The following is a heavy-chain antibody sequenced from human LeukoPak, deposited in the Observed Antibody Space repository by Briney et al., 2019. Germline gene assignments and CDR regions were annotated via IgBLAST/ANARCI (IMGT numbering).Heavy chain of an antibody. V-gene: IGHV1-18*01. CDR2: ISAYNGHT. J-gene: IGHJ4*02. CDR3: ARKWKAVAGTGYFDY. D-gene: IGHD6-19*01. Sequence: ASVKVSCKASGYTFTSYGISWVRQAPGQGLEWMGWISAYNGHTNYAQKLQGRVTMTTDTSTSTAYMELRSLRSDDTAVYYCARKWKAVAGTGYFDYWGQGTLVTVSS. CDR1: GYTFTSYG.